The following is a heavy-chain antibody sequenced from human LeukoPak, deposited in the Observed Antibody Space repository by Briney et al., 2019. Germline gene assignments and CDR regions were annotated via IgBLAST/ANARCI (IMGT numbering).Heavy chain of an antibody. CDR1: GGSISSSNYY. CDR3: ARLTMVRGVDC. D-gene: IGHD3-10*01. J-gene: IGHJ4*02. Sequence: PSETLSLTCTVSGGSISSSNYYWGWIHQPRGKGVEWIGSIFYTGSTYYNPSLKSRVTVSVDTSKNQFSLKLNSVTAADTAVYYCARLTMVRGVDCWGQGTLVTVSS. CDR2: IFYTGST. V-gene: IGHV4-39*01.